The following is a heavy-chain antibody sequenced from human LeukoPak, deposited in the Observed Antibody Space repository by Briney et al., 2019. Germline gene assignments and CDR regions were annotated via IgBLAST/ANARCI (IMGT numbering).Heavy chain of an antibody. V-gene: IGHV3-21*01. CDR3: ARDNPKVSGYSDY. CDR2: ISSSSSYI. Sequence: PGGSLRLSCAASGFTSSSYSMNWVRQAPGKGLEWVSSISSSSSYIYYADSVKGRFTISRDNAKNSLYLQMNGLRAEDTAVYYCARDNPKVSGYSDYWGQGTLVTVSS. D-gene: IGHD1-14*01. J-gene: IGHJ4*02. CDR1: GFTSSSYS.